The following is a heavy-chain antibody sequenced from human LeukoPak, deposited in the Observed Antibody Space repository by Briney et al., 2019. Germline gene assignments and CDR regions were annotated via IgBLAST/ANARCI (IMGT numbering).Heavy chain of an antibody. CDR1: GGSISSYY. Sequence: SETLSLTCTVSGGSISSYYWSWIRQPAGKGLGWIGRIYTSGSTNYNPSLKSRVTMSVDTSKNQFSLKLSSVTAADTAVYCCARGGILWFGELSPTSFDIWGQGTMVTVSS. J-gene: IGHJ3*02. CDR3: ARGGILWFGELSPTSFDI. D-gene: IGHD3-10*01. V-gene: IGHV4-4*07. CDR2: IYTSGST.